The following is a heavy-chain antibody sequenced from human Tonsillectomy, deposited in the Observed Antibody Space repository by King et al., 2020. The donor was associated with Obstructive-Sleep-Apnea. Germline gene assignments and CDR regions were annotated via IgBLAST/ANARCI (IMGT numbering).Heavy chain of an antibody. CDR1: GFSIRTSS. CDR3: ARESKGSPSWYHYYGMDV. CDR2: ISSSATTI. Sequence: VQLVESGGGLVQPGGSLRLSCAASGFSIRTSSMNWVRQAPGKGLEWVSYISSSATTIYYADSVKGRFTISRDNAKNSVSLQMNSLRAEDMAVYYCARESKGSPSWYHYYGMDVWGQGTTVTVSS. V-gene: IGHV3-48*04. J-gene: IGHJ6*02. D-gene: IGHD2-2*01.